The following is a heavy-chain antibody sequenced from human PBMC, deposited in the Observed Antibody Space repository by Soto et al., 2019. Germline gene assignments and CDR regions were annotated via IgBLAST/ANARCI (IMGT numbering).Heavy chain of an antibody. CDR1: GYTFTSYG. CDR2: ISVYTGNT. D-gene: IGHD2-8*01. V-gene: IGHV1-18*04. CDR3: ARDRCTTDKCYTHHFDV. J-gene: IGHJ6*02. Sequence: QVQLVQSGGEVTKPGASVKVSCTSSGYTFTSYGVSWVRQAPGQGLEWLGWISVYTGNTKQAQKFQDRVTLTTEASTGTASLELRSLRSDDTAVYYWARDRCTTDKCYTHHFDVWGQGTTVTVSS.